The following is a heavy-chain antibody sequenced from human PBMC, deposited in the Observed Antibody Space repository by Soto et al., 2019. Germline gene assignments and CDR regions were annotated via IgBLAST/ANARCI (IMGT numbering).Heavy chain of an antibody. CDR2: IIPIFGTA. V-gene: IGHV1-69*06. J-gene: IGHJ2*01. CDR3: ARDRENRIAVAGTRVWYFDL. CDR1: GGTFSSYA. Sequence: QVQLVQSGAEVKKPGSSVKVSCKASGGTFSSYAISWVRQAPGQGLEWMGGIIPIFGTANYAQKFQGRVTITADKSTSPAYIELSNLRYEDTAVYYCARDRENRIAVAGTRVWYFDLWGRGTLVTVSA. D-gene: IGHD6-13*01.